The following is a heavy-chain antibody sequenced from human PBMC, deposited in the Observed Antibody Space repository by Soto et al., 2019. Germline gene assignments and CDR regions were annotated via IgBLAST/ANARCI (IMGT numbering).Heavy chain of an antibody. D-gene: IGHD3-3*01. CDR3: ARSKLAVLRFSVFPQTPTPLKSMDV. J-gene: IGHJ6*02. CDR1: GFTFSSYW. Sequence: PGGSLRLSCAASGFTFSSYWMSWVRQAPGKGLEWVANIKQDGSEKYYVDSVKGRFTISRDNAKNSLYLQMNSLRAEDTAVYYCARSKLAVLRFSVFPQTPTPLKSMDVWGQGTTVTVYS. V-gene: IGHV3-7*01. CDR2: IKQDGSEK.